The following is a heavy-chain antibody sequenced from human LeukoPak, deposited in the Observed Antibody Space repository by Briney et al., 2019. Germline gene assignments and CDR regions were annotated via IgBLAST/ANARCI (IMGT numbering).Heavy chain of an antibody. J-gene: IGHJ5*02. V-gene: IGHV4-4*07. D-gene: IGHD3-10*01. CDR1: GCSISSYY. Sequence: PSETLSLTCTGSGCSISSYYWSWIRQPAGKGLMWSGRIYTSGSTNYHPSLKSRVTMSVTTSKNQFSLKLSSVTAAYTAVYYGARVPGDYYGSGDWFDPWGQGTLVTVSS. CDR3: ARVPGDYYGSGDWFDP. CDR2: IYTSGST.